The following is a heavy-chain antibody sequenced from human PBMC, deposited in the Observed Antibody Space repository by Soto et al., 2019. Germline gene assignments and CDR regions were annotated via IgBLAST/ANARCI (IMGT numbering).Heavy chain of an antibody. CDR1: GYIFTSYW. V-gene: IGHV5-51*01. Sequence: GESLKISCEASGYIFTSYWIAWVRQMPGKGLEWMGMIYPGDADTRYRPSFQGQITISADKSINTVYLQWSSLKASDTAIYYCARLGSNFYNRCGVWGQGTTVTVSS. J-gene: IGHJ6*02. CDR2: IYPGDADT. CDR3: ARLGSNFYNRCGV. D-gene: IGHD3-10*01.